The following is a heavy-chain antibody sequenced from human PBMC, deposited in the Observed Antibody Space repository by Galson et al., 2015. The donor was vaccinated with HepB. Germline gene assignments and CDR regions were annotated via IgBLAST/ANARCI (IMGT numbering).Heavy chain of an antibody. D-gene: IGHD2-21*01. CDR1: GFTFSSYT. CDR3: AKWALASMGDAFDI. V-gene: IGHV3-48*01. J-gene: IGHJ3*02. CDR2: ISTDSSTI. Sequence: SLRLSCAASGFTFSSYTMNWVRQAPGRGLEWISYISTDSSTIYYADSVKGRFTMSRDNAKNTVYLQMNSLRPEDTAVYYCAKWALASMGDAFDIWGQGTMVSVS.